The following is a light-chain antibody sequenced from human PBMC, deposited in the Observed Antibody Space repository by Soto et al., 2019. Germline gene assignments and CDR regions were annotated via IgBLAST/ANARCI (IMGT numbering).Light chain of an antibody. Sequence: QLVLTQSSSASASLGSSVKLTCTLSSGHSSYIIAWHQQQPGKAPRYLMKLEGSGNYNKGSGVPDRFSGSSSGADRYLTISNLQFEDEADYYCDNWDSNNWVFVGGTKLTFL. CDR2: LEGSGNY. J-gene: IGLJ3*02. CDR1: SGHSSYI. CDR3: DNWDSNNWV. V-gene: IGLV4-60*02.